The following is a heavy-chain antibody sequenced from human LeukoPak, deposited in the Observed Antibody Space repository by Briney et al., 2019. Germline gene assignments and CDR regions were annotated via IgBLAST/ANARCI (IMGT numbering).Heavy chain of an antibody. J-gene: IGHJ4*02. V-gene: IGHV4-59*01. D-gene: IGHD5-18*01. CDR2: IYYSEST. CDR3: ASVHEWILAY. CDR1: GGSISSYY. Sequence: SETLSLTCTVSGGSISSYYWSWIRQPPGKELEWIGYIYYSESTNYNPSLKSRVTISVDTSKNQFSLKLSSVTAADTAVYYCASVHEWILAYWGQGTLVTVSS.